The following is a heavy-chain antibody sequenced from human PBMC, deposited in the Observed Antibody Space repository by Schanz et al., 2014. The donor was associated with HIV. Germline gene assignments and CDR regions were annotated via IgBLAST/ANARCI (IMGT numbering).Heavy chain of an antibody. V-gene: IGHV1-8*02. Sequence: QVQLVQSGPEVKKPGASVRVSCETSVYTFSDYDINWVRQAPGQGLEWMGWVNPESGNTGMADKFLGRLSLTRFTSTGTAYMELDSRRSEDTAIYYCVRAASFHFDKEGYYRNWYFDFWGRGTLVAVSS. CDR2: VNPESGNT. CDR3: VRAASFHFDKEGYYRNWYFDF. CDR1: VYTFSDYD. D-gene: IGHD1-26*01. J-gene: IGHJ2*01.